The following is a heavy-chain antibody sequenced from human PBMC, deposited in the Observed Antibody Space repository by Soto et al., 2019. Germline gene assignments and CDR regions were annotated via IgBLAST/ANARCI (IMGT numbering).Heavy chain of an antibody. J-gene: IGHJ5*02. CDR2: ISAYNGNT. Sequence: ASVKVSCKASGYTFTSYGISWVRQAPGQGLEWMGWISAYNGNTNYAQKLQGRVTKTTDTSTSTAYMELRSLRSDETAVYYCARGRTGVEHYDILTGWFDPWGQGTLVTVSS. V-gene: IGHV1-18*01. CDR3: ARGRTGVEHYDILTGWFDP. D-gene: IGHD3-9*01. CDR1: GYTFTSYG.